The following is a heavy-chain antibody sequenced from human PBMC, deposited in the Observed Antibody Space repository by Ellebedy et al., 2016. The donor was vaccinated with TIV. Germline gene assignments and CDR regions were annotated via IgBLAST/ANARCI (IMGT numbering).Heavy chain of an antibody. CDR3: ARDRGPYLYYDTTPYYPAWYFDL. V-gene: IGHV3-33*01. D-gene: IGHD3-22*01. Sequence: GESLKISCAASGFTFSTYGMHWVRQAPGKGLEWVAVIWYDGSNKYYTDSVKGRFTISRDNSKNTLYLQMNSLRDDDTAVYYCARDRGPYLYYDTTPYYPAWYFDLWGRGTLVAVSS. CDR1: GFTFSTYG. J-gene: IGHJ2*01. CDR2: IWYDGSNK.